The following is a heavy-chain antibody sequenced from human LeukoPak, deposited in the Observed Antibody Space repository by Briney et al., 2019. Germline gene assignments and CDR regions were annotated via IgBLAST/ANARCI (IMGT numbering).Heavy chain of an antibody. CDR1: GFTFSSYS. J-gene: IGHJ4*02. CDR2: ISSSSSYI. CDR3: ARAARYYDSSGYYPNDY. Sequence: PGGSLRLSCAASGFTFSSYSMNWVRQAPGKGLEWVSSISSSSSYIYYADSVKGRFTISRDNAKNSLYLQMNSLRAEDTAVYYCARAARYYDSSGYYPNDYWGQGTLVTVSS. V-gene: IGHV3-21*04. D-gene: IGHD3-22*01.